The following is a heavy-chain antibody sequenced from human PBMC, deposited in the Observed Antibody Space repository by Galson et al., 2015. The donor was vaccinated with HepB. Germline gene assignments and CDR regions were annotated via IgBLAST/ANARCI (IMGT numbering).Heavy chain of an antibody. J-gene: IGHJ6*02. CDR3: ARHYSSGWYGYYYYYYGMDV. V-gene: IGHV2-5*01. CDR1: GFSLSTSGVG. Sequence: PALVKPTQTLTLTCTFSGFSLSTSGVGVGWIRQPPGKALEWLALIYWNDDKRYSPSLKSRLTITKDTSKNQVVLTMTNMDPVDTATYYCARHYSSGWYGYYYYYYGMDVWGQGTTVTVSS. D-gene: IGHD6-19*01. CDR2: IYWNDDK.